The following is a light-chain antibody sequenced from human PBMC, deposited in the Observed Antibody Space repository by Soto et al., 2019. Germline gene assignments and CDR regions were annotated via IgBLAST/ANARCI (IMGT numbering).Light chain of an antibody. CDR1: QSLSGGY. V-gene: IGKV3-20*01. CDR2: SAS. J-gene: IGKJ5*01. Sequence: EIVLTQSPGTLSLSPGERATLSCRASQSLSGGYLAWFQQKPCQTPRLLIYSASNSATGIPDRFSGSGSGTDFTLTISRLEPEDFVVYYCQQNGSLPITFGQGTRLEIK. CDR3: QQNGSLPIT.